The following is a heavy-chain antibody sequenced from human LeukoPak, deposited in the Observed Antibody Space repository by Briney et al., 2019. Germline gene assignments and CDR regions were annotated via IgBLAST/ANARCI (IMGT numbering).Heavy chain of an antibody. CDR3: ARDTNRDY. J-gene: IGHJ4*02. V-gene: IGHV3-21*01. Sequence: PGGSLRLSCAASGFTFSSYSMNWVRQAPGKGLEWVSSISTSSSYIYYAHSMKGRFTVSRDNAKNSLYLQMNSLRAEDTAVYYCARDTNRDYWGQGTLVTVSS. CDR1: GFTFSSYS. CDR2: ISTSSSYI. D-gene: IGHD1-14*01.